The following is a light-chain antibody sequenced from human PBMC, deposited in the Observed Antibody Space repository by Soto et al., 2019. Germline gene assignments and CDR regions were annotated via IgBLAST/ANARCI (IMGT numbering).Light chain of an antibody. CDR1: SSDVGGYNY. CDR3: SSYTTSNTRQIV. J-gene: IGLJ1*01. V-gene: IGLV2-14*01. Sequence: QSDLTKPASWNGSPGQSITISCTGTSSDVGGYNYVSWYQQHPGKAPKFMIYDVSNRPSGVSNRFSGSKSGNTASLTISGLQAEDEADYYCSSYTTSNTRQIVFGTGTKVTVL. CDR2: DVS.